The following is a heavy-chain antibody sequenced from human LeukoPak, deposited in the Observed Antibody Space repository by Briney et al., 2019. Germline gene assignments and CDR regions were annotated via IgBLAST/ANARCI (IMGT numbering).Heavy chain of an antibody. CDR1: GFTFSNCA. CDR3: AKPTAGSTSGPDY. V-gene: IGHV3-23*01. D-gene: IGHD5-12*01. Sequence: GGSLRPSCAASGFTFSNCAMSWVRQAPGKGLEWVSAISGGGGSTYYADSVKGRFTISRNNSKKTLYLQMNSLRAEDTATYYCAKPTAGSTSGPDYWGQGTLVTVSS. CDR2: ISGGGGST. J-gene: IGHJ4*02.